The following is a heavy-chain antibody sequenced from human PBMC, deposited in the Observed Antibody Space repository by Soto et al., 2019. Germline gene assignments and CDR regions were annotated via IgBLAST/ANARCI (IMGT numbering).Heavy chain of an antibody. D-gene: IGHD2-8*01. CDR3: AIDCRMNYYYYYMDV. Sequence: QVQLVQSGAEVKKPGASVKVSCKASGYTFTSYGISWVRQAPGQGLEWMGWISAYNGNTNYAQKLQGRVTMTTDTSTSTAYMELRSLSSDDTAVYYCAIDCRMNYYYYYMDVWGKGTTVTVSS. CDR2: ISAYNGNT. CDR1: GYTFTSYG. J-gene: IGHJ6*03. V-gene: IGHV1-18*01.